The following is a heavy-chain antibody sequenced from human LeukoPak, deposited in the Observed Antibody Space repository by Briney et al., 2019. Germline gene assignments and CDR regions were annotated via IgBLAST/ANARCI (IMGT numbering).Heavy chain of an antibody. V-gene: IGHV3-48*01. J-gene: IGHJ4*02. Sequence: QSGGSLRLSCAASGFTFSSYSMNWVRQAPGKGLEWVSYISSSNSTIYYADSVKGRFTISRDNAKNSLYLQMNSLRAEDTAVYYCARVSNDYVWGSYRYTLDYWGQGTLVTVSS. D-gene: IGHD3-16*02. CDR2: ISSSNSTI. CDR1: GFTFSSYS. CDR3: ARVSNDYVWGSYRYTLDY.